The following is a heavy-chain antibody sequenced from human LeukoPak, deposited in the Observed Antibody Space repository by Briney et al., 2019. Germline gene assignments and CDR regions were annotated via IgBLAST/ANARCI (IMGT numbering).Heavy chain of an antibody. J-gene: IGHJ3*02. CDR2: IYYSGST. CDR3: ARHMTPLYGGNFDAFDI. CDR1: GGSISSYY. Sequence: KPSETLSLTCTVSGGSISSYYWSWIRQPPGKVLEWIGYIYYSGSTNYNPSLKSRVTISVDTSKNQFSLKLSSVTAADTAVYYCARHMTPLYGGNFDAFDIWGQGTMVTVSS. V-gene: IGHV4-59*01. D-gene: IGHD4-23*01.